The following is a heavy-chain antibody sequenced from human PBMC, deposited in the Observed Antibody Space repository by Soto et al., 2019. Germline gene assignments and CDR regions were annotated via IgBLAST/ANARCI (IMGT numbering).Heavy chain of an antibody. CDR3: ARNRLRPYSYGMDF. J-gene: IGHJ6*02. D-gene: IGHD2-21*01. Sequence: PGESLKISCQGSGYSFANYWIAWVRQMPGKGLEWVGVIYPGDSDTRYSPSFRGQVTISADKSISHVYLQWSSLKASDTAMYYCARNRLRPYSYGMDFWGQGTTVTVSS. V-gene: IGHV5-51*01. CDR1: GYSFANYW. CDR2: IYPGDSDT.